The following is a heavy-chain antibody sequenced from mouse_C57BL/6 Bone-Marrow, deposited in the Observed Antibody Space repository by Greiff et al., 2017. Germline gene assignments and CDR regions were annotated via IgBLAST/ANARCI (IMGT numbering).Heavy chain of an antibody. CDR1: GYTFTSYG. J-gene: IGHJ3*01. CDR2: IYPRSGNT. D-gene: IGHD4-1*01. V-gene: IGHV1-81*01. CDR3: ARGDWDSGFAY. Sequence: QVQLQQSGAELARPGASVKLSCKASGYTFTSYGISWVKQRTGQGLEWIGEIYPRSGNTYYNEKFKSKATLTADKSSSTAYMELRSLTSEDSAVDFCARGDWDSGFAYWGQGTLVTVTA.